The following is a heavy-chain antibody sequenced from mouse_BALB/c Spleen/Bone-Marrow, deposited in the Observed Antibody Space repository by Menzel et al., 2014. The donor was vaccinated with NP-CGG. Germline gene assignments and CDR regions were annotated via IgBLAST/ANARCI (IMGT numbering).Heavy chain of an antibody. Sequence: VQLQQSGAELVKPGASVKVSCTASGFNIKDTYMHWVKQRPEQGLEWIGRIDPANGNIKYDPKFQGKATITADTSSNTAYLQLSSLTSEDTAVYYCAPYYYGRWFANWGQGTLVTVSA. CDR3: APYYYGRWFAN. D-gene: IGHD1-1*01. CDR2: IDPANGNI. J-gene: IGHJ3*01. CDR1: GFNIKDTY. V-gene: IGHV14-3*02.